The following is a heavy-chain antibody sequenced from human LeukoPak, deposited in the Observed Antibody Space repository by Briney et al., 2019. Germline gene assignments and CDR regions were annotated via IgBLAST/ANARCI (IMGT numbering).Heavy chain of an antibody. CDR1: GYTFSSYG. J-gene: IGHJ4*02. CDR2: ISVYNGNP. CDR3: ARDQYDSVWGSHRPYFDY. D-gene: IGHD3-16*02. V-gene: IGHV1-18*01. Sequence: ASVKVSCKASGYTFSSYGIIWVRQAPGQGLEWMGWISVYNGNPEYAQKFQGRVIMTTDTFTSTAYMELRSLRSDDTAVYYCARDQYDSVWGSHRPYFDYWGQGTLVTVSS.